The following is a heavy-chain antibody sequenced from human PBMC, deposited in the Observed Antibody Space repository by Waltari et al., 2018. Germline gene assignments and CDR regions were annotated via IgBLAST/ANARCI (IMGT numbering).Heavy chain of an antibody. CDR3: ARDWVYYSDTSGYPSNWFGP. J-gene: IGHJ5*02. V-gene: IGHV1-2*06. D-gene: IGHD3-22*01. Sequence: HVQLVQSGAAGKKPGASVQVCCSASGYTFTGHYFPLTLQAAGQGLECMGRINPNTGNTTYAQEFQGRVTITRDTSISTAYMELTSLRSEDTAVYYCARDWVYYSDTSGYPSNWFGPWGQGTLVTVSS. CDR2: INPNTGNT. CDR1: GYTFTGHY.